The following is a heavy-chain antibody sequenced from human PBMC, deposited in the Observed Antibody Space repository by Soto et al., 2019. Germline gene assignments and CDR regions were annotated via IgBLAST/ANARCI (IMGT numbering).Heavy chain of an antibody. V-gene: IGHV4-34*01. CDR1: GGSFSGYY. Sequence: SETLSLTCAVYGGSFSGYYWSWIRQPPGKGLEWIGEINHSGSTNYNPSLKSRVTISVDTSKNQFSLKLSSVTAADPAVYYCALGSPVKNWFDPWGQGTLVTVSS. CDR3: ALGSPVKNWFDP. D-gene: IGHD3-22*01. CDR2: INHSGST. J-gene: IGHJ5*02.